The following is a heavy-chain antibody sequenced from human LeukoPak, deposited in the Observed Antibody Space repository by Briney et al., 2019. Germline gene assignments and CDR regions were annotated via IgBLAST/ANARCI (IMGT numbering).Heavy chain of an antibody. CDR2: TSAYYGHT. J-gene: IGHJ3*02. CDR1: GYTFTSYG. CDR3: ATGGRLELPRPYAFEI. D-gene: IGHD1-26*01. V-gene: IGHV1-18*01. Sequence: ASVKVSCKASGYTFTSYGINWVRQAPGQGLEWMGWTSAYYGHTNYAQKLPRRVTVSTDTSTSTAYMELRRLRYDDTAVYYCATGGRLELPRPYAFEIGGQGTMVTVSS.